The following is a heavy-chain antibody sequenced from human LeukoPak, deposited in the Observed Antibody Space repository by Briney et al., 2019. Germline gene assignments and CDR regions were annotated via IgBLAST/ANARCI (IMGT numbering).Heavy chain of an antibody. V-gene: IGHV4-39*07. D-gene: IGHD4-17*01. J-gene: IGHJ6*02. Sequence: SETLSLTCTVSGGSISSDTYYWGWIRQPPGKGLEWIGTIYYSGSTYYKPSLESRVTISVDTSKNQFSLNLSSVTAADTAVYHCARTVTTYYYYYGMDVWGQGATVTVSS. CDR3: ARTVTTYYYYYGMDV. CDR2: IYYSGST. CDR1: GGSISSDTYY.